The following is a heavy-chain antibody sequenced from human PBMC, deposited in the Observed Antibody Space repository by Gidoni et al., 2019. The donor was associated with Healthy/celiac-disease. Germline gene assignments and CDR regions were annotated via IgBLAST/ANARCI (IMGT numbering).Heavy chain of an antibody. CDR2: ISWNSGSI. CDR1: GFTFDDYA. CDR3: AKGGVMVRGVTTFDY. V-gene: IGHV3-9*01. J-gene: IGHJ4*02. Sequence: EVQLVESGGGLVQPGRSLRLSCAASGFTFDDYAMHWVRQAPGKGLEGVSGISWNSGSIGYADSVKGRFTISRDNAKNSLYLQMNSLRAEDTALYYCAKGGVMVRGVTTFDYWGQGTLVTVSS. D-gene: IGHD3-10*01.